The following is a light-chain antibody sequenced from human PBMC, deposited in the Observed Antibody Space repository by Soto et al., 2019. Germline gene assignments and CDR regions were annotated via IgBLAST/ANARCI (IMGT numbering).Light chain of an antibody. J-gene: IGLJ3*02. CDR3: SAYTARSTLV. CDR1: MRDVGAYNL. CDR2: EVR. Sequence: QSVLTQPASVSGSAGQSITISCSGTMRDVGAYNLVSWYQQHPGTAPKLIIYEVRNRPSRISSRFSGSRSGNTASLTISGLQSEDEGDYYCSAYTARSTLVFGGGTKVTVL. V-gene: IGLV2-14*01.